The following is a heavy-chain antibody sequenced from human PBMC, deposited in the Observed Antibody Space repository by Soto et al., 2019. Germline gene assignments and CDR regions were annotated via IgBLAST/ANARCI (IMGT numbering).Heavy chain of an antibody. D-gene: IGHD6-13*01. CDR2: IEPSDSYT. CDR1: GYRFKRYW. CDR3: ARLIAAAGLYYYYHCMDV. J-gene: IGHJ6*02. Sequence: GESLKTFFKGPGYRFKRYWIGWVRPMSRQGVERMGRIEPSDSYTSYSPYFQGHVSISADKSISTAYLQWSSLKASDTAMYYWARLIAAAGLYYYYHCMDVWGPGTTGTVSS. V-gene: IGHV5-10-1*01.